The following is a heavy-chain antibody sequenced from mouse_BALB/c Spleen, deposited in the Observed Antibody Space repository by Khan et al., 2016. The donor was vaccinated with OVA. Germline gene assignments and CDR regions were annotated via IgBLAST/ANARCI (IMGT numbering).Heavy chain of an antibody. CDR3: ANGNYGWFAY. CDR1: GFTFSSFV. J-gene: IGHJ3*01. Sequence: EVELVESGGGLVEPGGSLKLSCAASGFTFSSFVMSWVRQTPEKRLEWVATISSAATYTYYPDSVKGRFTISRDNAKNTLYLQMNSLRSDDTAICYCANGNYGWFAYWGQGTLVTVST. CDR2: ISSAATYT. D-gene: IGHD2-1*01. V-gene: IGHV5-9-1*01.